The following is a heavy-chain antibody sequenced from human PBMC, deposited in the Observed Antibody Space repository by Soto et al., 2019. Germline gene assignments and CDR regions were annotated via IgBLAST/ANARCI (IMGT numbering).Heavy chain of an antibody. Sequence: XGSLRLSCETSGFTFSNYWMTWVRQAPEXXXXXXXXTXXXGSXXKFXXXXXXXLXXXXXXXKNSLYLQMESMRVEDTAIYYCVKEIASAQWGQGTMVTVYS. CDR3: VKEIASAQ. CDR2: TXXXGSXX. D-gene: IGHD6-25*01. J-gene: IGHJ4*02. CDR1: GFTFSNYW. V-gene: IGHV3-7*01.